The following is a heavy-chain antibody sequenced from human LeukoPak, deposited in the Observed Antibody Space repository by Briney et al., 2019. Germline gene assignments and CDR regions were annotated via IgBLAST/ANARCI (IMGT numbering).Heavy chain of an antibody. Sequence: ASVKVSCKASGYTFTGYYMHWVRQAPGQGLEWMGRINPNGGGTNYAQKFQGRVTMTRGTSISTAYMELSRLRSEDTAVYYCASPVDSGYDLGYWGQGTLVTVSS. CDR3: ASPVDSGYDLGY. CDR1: GYTFTGYY. J-gene: IGHJ4*02. D-gene: IGHD5-12*01. CDR2: INPNGGGT. V-gene: IGHV1-2*06.